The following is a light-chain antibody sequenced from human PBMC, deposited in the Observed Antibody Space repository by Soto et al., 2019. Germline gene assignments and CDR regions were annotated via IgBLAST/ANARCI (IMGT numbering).Light chain of an antibody. CDR1: QSVSTSN. CDR3: QQYDNSVWT. V-gene: IGKV3-20*01. J-gene: IGKJ1*01. CDR2: GAS. Sequence: IVLTQSPGTLSSSPGERATLSCRASQSVSTSNLAWYQQRPDQAPRLLIYGASRRATGIPDRFSGSGSGTDFTLTISRLEPEDLAVYYCQQYDNSVWTFGQGTKVEIK.